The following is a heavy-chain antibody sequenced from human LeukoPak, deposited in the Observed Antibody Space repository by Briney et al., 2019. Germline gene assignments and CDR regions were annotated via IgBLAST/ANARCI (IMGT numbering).Heavy chain of an antibody. CDR3: ARVLLRITGTTFDP. V-gene: IGHV4-39*07. CDR1: DGSISSSSYY. Sequence: SETLSLTCTVSDGSISSSSYYWGWIRQPPGKGLEWIGTIYYSGSTYYNPSLKSRVTISVDSSKNQFSLKLSSVTAADTAVYYCARVLLRITGTTFDPWGQGTLVTVSS. J-gene: IGHJ5*02. CDR2: IYYSGST. D-gene: IGHD1-20*01.